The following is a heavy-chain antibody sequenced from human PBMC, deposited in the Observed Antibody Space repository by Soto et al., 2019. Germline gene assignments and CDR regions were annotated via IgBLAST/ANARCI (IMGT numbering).Heavy chain of an antibody. V-gene: IGHV4-34*01. D-gene: IGHD6-13*01. J-gene: IGHJ4*02. CDR2: INHSGST. CDR3: ARVGSSWYRLDY. Sequence: QVQLQQWGAGLLKPSETLSLTCAVYGVSFSGYYWSWIRQPPGKGLEWIGEINHSGSTNYNPSLKSRVTISVDTSKNQFSLKLSSVTAADTAVDYCARVGSSWYRLDYWGQGTLVTVSS. CDR1: GVSFSGYY.